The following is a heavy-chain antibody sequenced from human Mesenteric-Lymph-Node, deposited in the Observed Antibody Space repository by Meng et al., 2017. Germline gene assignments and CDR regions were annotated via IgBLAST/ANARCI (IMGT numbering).Heavy chain of an antibody. CDR2: IYYSGST. CDR3: ARVRPRDDNYVFLTGSQFDF. Sequence: SETLSLTCTVSGGSVSSGSYYWSWIRQPPGKGLEWIGYIYYSGSTNYNPSLKSRVTMSVDTSKNQFSLRLTSVTAADTAVYYCARVRPRDDNYVFLTGSQFDFWGQGTLVTVSS. CDR1: GGSVSSGSYY. D-gene: IGHD3-9*01. V-gene: IGHV4-61*01. J-gene: IGHJ4*02.